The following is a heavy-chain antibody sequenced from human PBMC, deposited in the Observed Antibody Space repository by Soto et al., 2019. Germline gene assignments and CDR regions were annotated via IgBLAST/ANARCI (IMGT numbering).Heavy chain of an antibody. CDR1: GGSISSGDYY. CDR3: ARDALASGSFPGGYYYGMDV. V-gene: IGHV4-30-4*01. J-gene: IGHJ6*02. D-gene: IGHD1-26*01. Sequence: SETLSLTCTVSGGSISSGDYYWSWIRQPPGKGLEWIGYIYYSGSTYYNPSLKSRVTISVDTSKNQFSLKLSSVTAADTAVYYCARDALASGSFPGGYYYGMDVWGQGTTVTVSS. CDR2: IYYSGST.